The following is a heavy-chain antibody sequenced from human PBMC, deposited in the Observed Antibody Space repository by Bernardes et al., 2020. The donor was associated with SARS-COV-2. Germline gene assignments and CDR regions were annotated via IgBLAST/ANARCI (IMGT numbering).Heavy chain of an antibody. CDR3: ASGYDLWSGYYSPMALDY. Sequence: ASVKVSCKASGYTFTGYYMHWVRQAPGQGLEWMGWSNPNSGGTNYAQKFQGRVTMTRDTSISTAYMELSRLRSDDTAVYYCASGYDLWSGYYSPMALDYWGQGTLVTVSS. CDR1: GYTFTGYY. CDR2: SNPNSGGT. V-gene: IGHV1-2*02. J-gene: IGHJ4*02. D-gene: IGHD3-3*01.